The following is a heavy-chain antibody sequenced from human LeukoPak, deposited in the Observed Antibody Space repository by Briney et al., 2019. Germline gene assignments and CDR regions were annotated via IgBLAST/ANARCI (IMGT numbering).Heavy chain of an antibody. V-gene: IGHV4-59*10. CDR2: IYTSGST. D-gene: IGHD6-19*01. CDR1: GGSFSGYY. J-gene: IGHJ4*02. CDR3: ARLSSGPLCPFDY. Sequence: SETLSLTCAVYGGSFSGYYWSWIRQPAGKGLEWIGRIYTSGSTNYNPSLKSRVTMSLDTSKNQFSLKLSSVTAADTAVYHCARLSSGPLCPFDYWGQGTLVTVSS.